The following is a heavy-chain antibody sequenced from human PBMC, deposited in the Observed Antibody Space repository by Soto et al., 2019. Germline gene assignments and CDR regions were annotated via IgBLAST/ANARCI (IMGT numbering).Heavy chain of an antibody. CDR1: GGSIGTFY. V-gene: IGHV4-59*08. Sequence: SETLSLTCTVSGGSIGTFYWSWIRQPPGKGLEWIGYIYYRGNTDYNPSLKSRVTISLDTPKNQFSLKLSSVTAADTAVYYCARHPGYYDILTGYTTYYFDYWGQGILVTVSS. CDR3: ARHPGYYDILTGYTTYYFDY. D-gene: IGHD3-9*01. J-gene: IGHJ4*02. CDR2: IYYRGNT.